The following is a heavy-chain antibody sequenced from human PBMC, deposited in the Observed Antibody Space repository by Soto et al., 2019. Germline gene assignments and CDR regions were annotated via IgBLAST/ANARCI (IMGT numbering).Heavy chain of an antibody. D-gene: IGHD1-26*01. V-gene: IGHV1-69*06. J-gene: IGHJ5*02. CDR2: IIPIFGTA. CDR1: GGTFSSYA. Sequence: QVQLVQSGAEVKKPGSSVKVSCKASGGTFSSYAISWVRQAPGQGLEWMGGIIPIFGTANYAQKFHGRVTITEDKSTCTAYMELSSVRSEDTAVYYCARRGFYCESLFDPWGQGTLVTVSS. CDR3: ARRGFYCESLFDP.